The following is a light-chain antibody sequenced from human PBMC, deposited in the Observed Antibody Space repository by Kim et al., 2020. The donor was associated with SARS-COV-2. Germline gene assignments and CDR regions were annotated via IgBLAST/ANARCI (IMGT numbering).Light chain of an antibody. J-gene: IGLJ1*01. Sequence: QSALTQPASVSGSPGQSIAISCTGTSSDVGAYNFVSWYQQHPGKAPKLIIYDVTKRPSGVSNRFSGSKSGNTASLTISGLQAEDEADYFCGSYISSSDLYVFGSGTKVTVL. CDR2: DVT. CDR1: SSDVGAYNF. V-gene: IGLV2-14*03. CDR3: GSYISSSDLYV.